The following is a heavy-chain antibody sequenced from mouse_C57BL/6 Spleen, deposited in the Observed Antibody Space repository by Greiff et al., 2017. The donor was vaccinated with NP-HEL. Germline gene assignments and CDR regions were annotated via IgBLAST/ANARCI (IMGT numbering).Heavy chain of an antibody. CDR3: ARSDDYDRAWFAY. CDR2: INPNNGGT. Sequence: VQLKESGPELVKPGASVKIPCKASGYTFTDYNMDWVKQSHGKSLEWIGDINPNNGGTIYNQKFKGKATLTVDKSSSTAYMELRSLTSEDTAVYSCARSDDYDRAWFAYWGQGTLVTVSA. D-gene: IGHD2-4*01. V-gene: IGHV1-18*01. J-gene: IGHJ3*01. CDR1: GYTFTDYN.